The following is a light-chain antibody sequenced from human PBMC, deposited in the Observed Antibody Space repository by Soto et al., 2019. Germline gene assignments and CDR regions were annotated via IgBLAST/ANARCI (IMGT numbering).Light chain of an antibody. V-gene: IGKV1-27*01. Sequence: DIRMTQSPSSLSASVGDRVIITCRASQNILDDLAWYQQKPGKPPNLLISGASTLQSGVSSRFSGSGSGTDFTLTISNLQPEDVATYYCQKYNSVPPTFGGGTKLEI. J-gene: IGKJ4*01. CDR3: QKYNSVPPT. CDR2: GAS. CDR1: QNILDD.